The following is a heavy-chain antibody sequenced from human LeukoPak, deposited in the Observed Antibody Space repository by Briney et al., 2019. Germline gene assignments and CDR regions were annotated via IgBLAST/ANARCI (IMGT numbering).Heavy chain of an antibody. D-gene: IGHD2-15*01. CDR3: ARERVVVVATTYYYYGMDV. CDR2: MSYDGTNK. J-gene: IGHJ6*04. Sequence: PGRSLRLSCAASGFTFSNYAMHWVRQAPDKGLEWVAVMSYDGTNKYYADSVKGRFTISRDNSKNTLYLQMNSLRAEDTAVYYCARERVVVVATTYYYYGMDVWGKGTTVTVSS. V-gene: IGHV3-30*04. CDR1: GFTFSNYA.